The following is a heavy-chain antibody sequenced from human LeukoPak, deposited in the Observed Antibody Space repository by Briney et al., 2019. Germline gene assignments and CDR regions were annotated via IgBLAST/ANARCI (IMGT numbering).Heavy chain of an antibody. CDR2: ITTTGATT. CDR3: ARYEGARSVFDI. D-gene: IGHD1-14*01. CDR1: GFTFSSYN. Sequence: GGSLRLSCAASGFTFSSYNMNWVRQAPGKGLQWVSSITTTGATTYYADSVKGRFTISRDNFKNTVFLQMNSLRAEDTAVYYCARYEGARSVFDIWGQGTMVTASS. J-gene: IGHJ3*02. V-gene: IGHV3-23*01.